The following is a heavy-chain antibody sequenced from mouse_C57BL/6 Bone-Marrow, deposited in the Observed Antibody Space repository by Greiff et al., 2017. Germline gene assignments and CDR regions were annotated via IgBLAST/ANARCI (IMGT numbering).Heavy chain of an antibody. D-gene: IGHD2-2*01. CDR3: ARGGYGTWFAY. Sequence: QVQLQQSGPELVKPGASVKISCKASGYAFSSSWLNWVKQRPGKGLAWIGRIYPGDGATNYNGKFMGKATLTADKSSSTAYMLLSSLTTVDSAVDFCARGGYGTWFAYWGQGTLVTVSA. V-gene: IGHV1-82*01. CDR1: GYAFSSSW. J-gene: IGHJ3*01. CDR2: IYPGDGAT.